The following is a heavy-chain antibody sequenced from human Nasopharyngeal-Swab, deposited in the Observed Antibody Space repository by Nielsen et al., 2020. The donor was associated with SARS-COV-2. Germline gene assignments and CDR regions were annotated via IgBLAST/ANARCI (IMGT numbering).Heavy chain of an antibody. Sequence: ASVKVSCKASGYTFTGYYMHWVRQAPGQGLEWMGWINPNSGGTNYAQKFQGWVTMTRDTPISTAYMELSRLRSDDTAVYYCARTGTVAGPGTAFDIWGQGTMVTVSS. CDR1: GYTFTGYY. CDR3: ARTGTVAGPGTAFDI. J-gene: IGHJ3*02. D-gene: IGHD6-19*01. CDR2: INPNSGGT. V-gene: IGHV1-2*04.